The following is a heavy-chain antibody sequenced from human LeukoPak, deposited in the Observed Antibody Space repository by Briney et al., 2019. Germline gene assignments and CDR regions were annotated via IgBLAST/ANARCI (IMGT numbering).Heavy chain of an antibody. CDR2: ISSSSYI. Sequence: GYSGRPSHTASGFTFSRYRMRSVRPAPGKRLEWVSSISSSSYIYYADSVKGRFTISRDNAKNSLYLQMNSLRAEDTAVYYCARDPYSSGWYGDEIDIWGQGTMVTVSS. V-gene: IGHV3-21*01. D-gene: IGHD6-19*01. CDR3: ARDPYSSGWYGDEIDI. J-gene: IGHJ3*02. CDR1: GFTFSRYR.